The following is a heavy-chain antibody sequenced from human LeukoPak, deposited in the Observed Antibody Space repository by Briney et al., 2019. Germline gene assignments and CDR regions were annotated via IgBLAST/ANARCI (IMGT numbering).Heavy chain of an antibody. CDR1: GGSISSSSYY. CDR3: ARGREFNYYYMDV. CDR2: IYYSGST. J-gene: IGHJ6*03. V-gene: IGHV4-39*07. Sequence: SETLSLTCTVSGGSISSSSYYWGWIRQPPGKGLEWIGSIYYSGSTYYNPSLKSRVTMSVDTSKNQFSLKLSSVTAADTAVYYCARGREFNYYYMDVWGRGTTVTISS.